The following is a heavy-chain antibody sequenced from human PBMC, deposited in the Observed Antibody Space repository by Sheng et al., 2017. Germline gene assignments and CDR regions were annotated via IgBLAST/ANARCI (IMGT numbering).Heavy chain of an antibody. CDR1: GFTFSSYG. V-gene: IGHV3-23*04. Sequence: EVQLVESGGGLVQPGGTLRLSCAASGFTFSSYGMSWVRQAPGKGLEWVSAISGSGGSTYYADSVKGRFTISRDNSKNTLYLQMNSLRAEDTAVYYCAKNYQTLYCGGDCYTRGVDYWGQGTLVTVSS. CDR3: AKNYQTLYCGGDCYTRGVDY. CDR2: ISGSGGST. J-gene: IGHJ4*02. D-gene: IGHD2-21*01.